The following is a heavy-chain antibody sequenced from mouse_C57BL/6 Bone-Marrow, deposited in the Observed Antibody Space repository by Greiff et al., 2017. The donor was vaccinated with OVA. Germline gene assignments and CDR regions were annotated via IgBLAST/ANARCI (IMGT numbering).Heavy chain of an antibody. CDR3: ARPFILGYFDV. CDR2: ISNGGGST. Sequence: EVQLVESGGGLVQPGGSLKLSCAASGFTFSDYYMYWVRQTPEKRLEWVAYISNGGGSTYYPDTVKGRFTISRDNAKNTLYLQMSRLKSEDTAMYYCARPFILGYFDVWGTGTTVTVSS. V-gene: IGHV5-12*01. D-gene: IGHD1-1*01. J-gene: IGHJ1*03. CDR1: GFTFSDYY.